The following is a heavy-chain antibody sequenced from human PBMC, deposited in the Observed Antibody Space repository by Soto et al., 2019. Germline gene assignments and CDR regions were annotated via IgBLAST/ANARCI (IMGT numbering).Heavy chain of an antibody. CDR1: GFTFTSYS. V-gene: IGHV3-23*01. D-gene: IGHD3-16*02. Sequence: GGSLRLSCAASGFTFTSYSMSWVRQAPGKGLEWVSSISGGGGNTYYADSVKGRFTISRDNSQNTLDLQMNSLRAEDTAVYYCAKDRQSFSNWFDPWGQGTLVTVSS. CDR3: AKDRQSFSNWFDP. CDR2: ISGGGGNT. J-gene: IGHJ5*02.